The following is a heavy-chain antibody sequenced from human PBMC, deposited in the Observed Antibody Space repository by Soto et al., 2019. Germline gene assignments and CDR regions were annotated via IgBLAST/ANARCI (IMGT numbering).Heavy chain of an antibody. CDR1: GFSVSDHF. D-gene: IGHD2-21*01. Sequence: EVQLVESGGGLVQPGGSLRLSCTASGFSVSDHFMDWVRQTPGKGLEWLGQITNRATGDTTFYAASVKGRFTVSKDESMHSVHLQMNSLKTEDTAVYYCASSITQMCTDWGQGTMVAVAS. V-gene: IGHV3-72*01. CDR2: ITNRATGDTT. CDR3: ASSITQMCTD. J-gene: IGHJ4*02.